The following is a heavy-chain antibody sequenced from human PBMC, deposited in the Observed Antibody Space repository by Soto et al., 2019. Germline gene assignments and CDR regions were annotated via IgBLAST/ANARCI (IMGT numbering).Heavy chain of an antibody. CDR3: ERSLSVRLVLDY. D-gene: IGHD3-9*01. Sequence: QVQLQESGPGLVKPSETLSLTCTVSGGSVSSYYWNWIRQPPGNGLEWIGFIYDTGSTRYNPSLKSRVPLSVDRSQNHFSLKLSSVTAADTAVYYCERSLSVRLVLDYWGQGTLITVSS. CDR2: IYDTGST. CDR1: GGSVSSYY. J-gene: IGHJ4*02. V-gene: IGHV4-59*08.